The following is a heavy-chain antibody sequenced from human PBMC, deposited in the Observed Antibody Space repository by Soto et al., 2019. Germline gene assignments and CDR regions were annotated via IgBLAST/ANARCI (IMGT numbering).Heavy chain of an antibody. V-gene: IGHV3-30-3*01. J-gene: IGHJ3*02. CDR1: GFTFSAYT. D-gene: IGHD1-26*01. CDR3: ARDGYSGRSDSFEI. CDR2: ISYDGNNE. Sequence: QVQLVESGGGVVQPGRSLRLSCAASGFTFSAYTMHWVRQPPGKGLEWVAVISYDGNNERYTDPVKGRFTVSRDNPKSTLYLQMNSLKSEDTDVYYSARDGYSGRSDSFEIWGYRPMVTGS.